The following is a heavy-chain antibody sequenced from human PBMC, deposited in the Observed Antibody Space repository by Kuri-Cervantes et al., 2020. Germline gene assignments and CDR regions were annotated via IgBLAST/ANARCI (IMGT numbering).Heavy chain of an antibody. J-gene: IGHJ3*02. V-gene: IGHV3-7*05. CDR2: IKQDGSEK. Sequence: GESLKISCAASGFTFSSYWMTWVRQAPGKGLEWVANIKQDGSEKYYVDSVKGRFTISRDNAKNSLYLQMNSLKTEDTAVYYCTRQDYYDSSGYYSDAFDIWGQGTMVTVSS. CDR1: GFTFSSYW. D-gene: IGHD3-22*01. CDR3: TRQDYYDSSGYYSDAFDI.